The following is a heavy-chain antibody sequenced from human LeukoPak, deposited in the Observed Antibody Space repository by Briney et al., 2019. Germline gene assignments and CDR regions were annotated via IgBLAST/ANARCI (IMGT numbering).Heavy chain of an antibody. CDR3: ARARCSSTSCRNDY. Sequence: SETLSLTCAVYGGSFSGYYWSWIRQPPGKGLEWIGEINHSGSTNYNPSLKSRVTISVDTSKNQFSLKLSSVTAADTAVYYCARARCSSTSCRNDYWGQGTLVTVSS. CDR1: GGSFSGYY. V-gene: IGHV4-34*01. J-gene: IGHJ4*02. D-gene: IGHD2-2*01. CDR2: INHSGST.